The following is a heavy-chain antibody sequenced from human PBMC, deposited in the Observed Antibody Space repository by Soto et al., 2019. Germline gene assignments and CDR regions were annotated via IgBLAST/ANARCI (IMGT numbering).Heavy chain of an antibody. CDR1: GLSVSNYW. Sequence: GGSLRLSCAASGLSVSNYWMHWVRQTPGKGLEWVGRTRNKANSYTTEYAASVQGRFTISRDDSKNSLYLQMNSLKTEDTAVYYCARPPYDSSGYYPKWGQGTLVTVSS. CDR3: ARPPYDSSGYYPK. D-gene: IGHD3-22*01. CDR2: TRNKANSYTT. J-gene: IGHJ4*02. V-gene: IGHV3-72*01.